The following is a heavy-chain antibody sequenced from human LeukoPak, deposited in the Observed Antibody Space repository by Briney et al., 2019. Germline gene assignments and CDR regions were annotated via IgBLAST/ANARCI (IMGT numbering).Heavy chain of an antibody. Sequence: GGSLRLSCAASGFTVSSNYMTWVRQAPGKGLEWVANIKEDGSEKYYVDSVKGRFTISRDNAKNSLYLQMNRLRAEDTAVYYCARWAESNDYWGQGTLVTVSS. CDR1: GFTVSSNY. V-gene: IGHV3-7*05. J-gene: IGHJ4*02. CDR2: IKEDGSEK. CDR3: ARWAESNDY.